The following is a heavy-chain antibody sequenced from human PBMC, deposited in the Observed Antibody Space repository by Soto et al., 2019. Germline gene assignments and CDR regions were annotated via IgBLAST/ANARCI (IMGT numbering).Heavy chain of an antibody. CDR1: GCTCSSYA. V-gene: IGHV1-69*13. Sequence: SVKVSCKASGCTCSSYAISWVRQAPGQGLEWMGGIIPIFGTANYAQKFQGRVTITADESTSTAYMELSSLRSEDTAVYYCAREGSSDHAFDIWGQGTMVTVSS. CDR3: AREGSSDHAFDI. D-gene: IGHD6-6*01. J-gene: IGHJ3*02. CDR2: IIPIFGTA.